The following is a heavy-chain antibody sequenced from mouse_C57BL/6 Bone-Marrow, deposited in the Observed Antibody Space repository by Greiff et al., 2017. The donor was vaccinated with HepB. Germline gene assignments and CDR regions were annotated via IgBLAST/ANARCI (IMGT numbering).Heavy chain of an antibody. Sequence: VKLMESGPELVKPGASVKISCKASGYAFSSSWMNWVKQRPGKGLEWIGRIYPGDGDTNYNGKFKGKATLTADKSSSTAYMQLSSLTSEDSAVYFCARGLRPVGFAYWGQGTLVTVSA. J-gene: IGHJ3*01. CDR2: IYPGDGDT. D-gene: IGHD1-1*01. CDR3: ARGLRPVGFAY. V-gene: IGHV1-82*01. CDR1: GYAFSSSW.